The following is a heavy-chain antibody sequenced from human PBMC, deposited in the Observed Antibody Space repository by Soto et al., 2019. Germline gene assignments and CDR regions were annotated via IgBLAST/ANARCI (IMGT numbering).Heavy chain of an antibody. Sequence: VASVKVSCKASGGTFSSYAISWVRQAPGQGLEWMGGIIPIFGTANYAQKFQGRVTITADKSTSTAYMELSSLRSEDTAVYYCARHSTSGYYTGYYYYGMDVWGQGTTVTVSS. CDR2: IIPIFGTA. CDR3: ARHSTSGYYTGYYYYGMDV. J-gene: IGHJ6*02. V-gene: IGHV1-69*06. D-gene: IGHD3-3*01. CDR1: GGTFSSYA.